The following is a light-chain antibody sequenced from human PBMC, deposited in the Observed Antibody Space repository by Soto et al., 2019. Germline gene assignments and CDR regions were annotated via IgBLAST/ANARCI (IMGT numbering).Light chain of an antibody. CDR2: VTS. V-gene: IGKV3-15*01. J-gene: IGKJ4*01. CDR3: QQYNKWPRT. Sequence: EIVMTQSPATLSVSPGERATLSCRASQSVSSNLAWYQQKPGQAPRLLIYVTSTRATGIPARFSGSGSGTDFTLTISTLQSEDVAVYYCQQYNKWPRTFGGGTKVEIK. CDR1: QSVSSN.